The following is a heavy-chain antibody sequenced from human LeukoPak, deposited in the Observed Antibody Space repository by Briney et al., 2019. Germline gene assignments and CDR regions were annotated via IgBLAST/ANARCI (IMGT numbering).Heavy chain of an antibody. CDR2: ISSSSSHI. CDR3: ARDPNSSGQLVYYGMDV. V-gene: IGHV3-21*01. Sequence: GGSLRLSCAASGFIFSSYSMNWVRQAPGKRLEWVSSISSSSSHIYYADSVKGRLTISRDNAKNSLYLQMNSLRAEDTAVYYCARDPNSSGQLVYYGMDVWGQGTTVTVSS. J-gene: IGHJ6*02. D-gene: IGHD6-19*01. CDR1: GFIFSSYS.